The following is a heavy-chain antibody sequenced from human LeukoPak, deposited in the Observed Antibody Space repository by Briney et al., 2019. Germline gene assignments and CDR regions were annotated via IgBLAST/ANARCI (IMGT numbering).Heavy chain of an antibody. CDR2: IYPGDSDT. V-gene: IGHV5-51*01. CDR3: ARRTTVTGYYFDY. J-gene: IGHJ4*02. CDR1: GYSFTSYR. Sequence: GESLKISCKGSGYSFTSYRIGWVRQMPGKGLEWMGIIYPGDSDTRYSPSFQGQVTISADKSISTAYLQWSSLKASDTAMYYCARRTTVTGYYFDYWGQGTLVTVSS. D-gene: IGHD4-17*01.